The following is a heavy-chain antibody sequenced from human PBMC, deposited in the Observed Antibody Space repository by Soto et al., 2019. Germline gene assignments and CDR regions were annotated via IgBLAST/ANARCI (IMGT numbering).Heavy chain of an antibody. V-gene: IGHV3-23*01. J-gene: IGHJ4*02. CDR1: GFTFSSYA. D-gene: IGHD6-13*01. CDR2: ISVGGGTT. Sequence: GGSLRLSCVASGFTFSSYAMSWVRQAPGKALEWVSVISVGGGTTYYADSVKGRFTITRDNSKNTLYLQMNSLRAEDTAAYYCAKRLEHSNSWFYFDCWGQGTLVTVSS. CDR3: AKRLEHSNSWFYFDC.